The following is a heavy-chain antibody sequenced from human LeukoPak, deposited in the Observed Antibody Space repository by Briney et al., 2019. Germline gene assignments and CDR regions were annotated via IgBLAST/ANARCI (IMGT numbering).Heavy chain of an antibody. V-gene: IGHV3-33*01. CDR1: GLTLSNSG. Sequence: GGSLRPSCAASGLTLSNSGMHWDRQAPGKGLEWVAIIWYDESNKFYGDSVKGRFTISRDNSKNTLFLQMSDLRAEDTAVYYCARGEYHYGMDVWGRGTTVTVAS. D-gene: IGHD3-10*01. CDR2: IWYDESNK. J-gene: IGHJ6*02. CDR3: ARGEYHYGMDV.